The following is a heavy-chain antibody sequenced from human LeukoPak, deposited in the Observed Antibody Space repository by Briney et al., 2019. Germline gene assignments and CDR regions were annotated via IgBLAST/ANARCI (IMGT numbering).Heavy chain of an antibody. Sequence: SETLSLTCAVYGGSFSGYYWSWIRQPAGKGLEWIGRIYTSGSTNYNPSLKSRVTISVDTSKNQFSLKLSSVTAADTALYYCARDQYYYDSSGYYRFDYWGQGTLVTVSS. D-gene: IGHD3-22*01. CDR1: GGSFSGYY. V-gene: IGHV4-59*10. CDR2: IYTSGST. J-gene: IGHJ4*02. CDR3: ARDQYYYDSSGYYRFDY.